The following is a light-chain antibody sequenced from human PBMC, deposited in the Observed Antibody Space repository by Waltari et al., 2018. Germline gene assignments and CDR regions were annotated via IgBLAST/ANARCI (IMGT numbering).Light chain of an antibody. CDR1: SLRRYH. Sequence: SSELTQDPVVSVALGQTVRITCQGDSLRRYHASWYQQKPGQAPVLVIYGQNNRPSGIADQFSGSTSRNTASLTITGAQAEDEADYYCDSRDSSGNHEVFGGGTKLTVL. CDR3: DSRDSSGNHEV. J-gene: IGLJ2*01. V-gene: IGLV3-19*01. CDR2: GQN.